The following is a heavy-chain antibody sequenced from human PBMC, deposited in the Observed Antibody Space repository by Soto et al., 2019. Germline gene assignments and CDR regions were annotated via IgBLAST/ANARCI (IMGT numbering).Heavy chain of an antibody. Sequence: QVQLVQSGAEVKKPGSSVKVSCKSSGGTFSSYAISWVRQAPGQGLEWMGGIIPIFGTANYAQKFQGRVTITADESTSTAYMELSSLRSEDTAVYYCARGIEYSSSSPSWYFDYWGQGTLVTVSS. V-gene: IGHV1-69*01. CDR1: GGTFSSYA. J-gene: IGHJ4*02. CDR3: ARGIEYSSSSPSWYFDY. D-gene: IGHD6-6*01. CDR2: IIPIFGTA.